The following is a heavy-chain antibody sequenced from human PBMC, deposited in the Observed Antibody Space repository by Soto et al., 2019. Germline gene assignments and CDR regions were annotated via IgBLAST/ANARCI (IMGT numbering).Heavy chain of an antibody. CDR1: GYTFTGYY. D-gene: IGHD4-4*01. CDR3: ARDFSETTLTNNWFDP. V-gene: IGHV1-2*04. J-gene: IGHJ5*02. CDR2: INPNSGGT. Sequence: ASVKVSCKASGYTFTGYYMHWVRQAPGQGLEWMGWINPNSGGTSYAQKFQGWVTMTRDTSISTAYMELSRLRSDDTAVYYCARDFSETTLTNNWFDPWGHVPLFTTPS.